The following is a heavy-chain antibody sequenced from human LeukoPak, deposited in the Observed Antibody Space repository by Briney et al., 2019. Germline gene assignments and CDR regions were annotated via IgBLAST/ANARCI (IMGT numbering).Heavy chain of an antibody. V-gene: IGHV1-46*01. CDR3: ARDHRGKQLWLTRPDEFDAFDI. D-gene: IGHD5-18*01. CDR2: INPSGGST. J-gene: IGHJ3*02. CDR1: GYTFTSYY. Sequence: ASVKVSCKVSGYTFTSYYMHWVRQAPGQGLEWMGIINPSGGSTSYAQKFQGRVTMTRDTSTSTVYMELRSLRPEDTAVYYCARDHRGKQLWLTRPDEFDAFDIWGQGTMVTVSS.